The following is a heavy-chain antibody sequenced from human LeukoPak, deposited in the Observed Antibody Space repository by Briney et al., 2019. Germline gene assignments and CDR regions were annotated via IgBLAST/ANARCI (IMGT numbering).Heavy chain of an antibody. CDR3: ARNSLLWFGELLHSTGGLYNWFDP. Sequence: ASVKVSCKASGYTFTSYGISWVRQAPGQGLEWMGWISAYNGNTNYAQKLQGRVTMTTDTSTSTAYMELRSLRSDDTAVYYCARNSLLWFGELLHSTGGLYNWFDPWGQGTLVTVSS. V-gene: IGHV1-18*01. CDR1: GYTFTSYG. CDR2: ISAYNGNT. D-gene: IGHD3-10*01. J-gene: IGHJ5*02.